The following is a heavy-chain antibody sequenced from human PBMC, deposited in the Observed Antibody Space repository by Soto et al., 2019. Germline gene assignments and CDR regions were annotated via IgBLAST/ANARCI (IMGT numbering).Heavy chain of an antibody. Sequence: SQTLSLTCAISGDSVSRNIAAWNWIRQSPSRGLEWLGRTYYRSKWYNDYAVSVKSRITINPDTSKNQFSLQLNSVTPEDTAVYYCARDREYSSGWTVISWFDPWGQGTLVTVSS. J-gene: IGHJ5*02. CDR1: GDSVSRNIAA. D-gene: IGHD6-19*01. V-gene: IGHV6-1*01. CDR2: TYYRSKWYN. CDR3: ARDREYSSGWTVISWFDP.